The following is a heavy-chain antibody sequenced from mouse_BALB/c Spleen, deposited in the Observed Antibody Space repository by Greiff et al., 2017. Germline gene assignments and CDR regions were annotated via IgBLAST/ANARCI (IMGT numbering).Heavy chain of an antibody. CDR3: ERRGGGYGAMDY. Sequence: EVQLVESGGGLVQPGGSLKLSCAASGFTFSSYTMSWVRQTPEKRLEWVAYISNGGGSTYYPDTVKGRFTISRDNAKNTLYLQMSSLKSEDTAMYYCERRGGGYGAMDYWGQGTSVTVSS. J-gene: IGHJ4*01. D-gene: IGHD2-2*01. CDR2: ISNGGGST. CDR1: GFTFSSYT. V-gene: IGHV5-12-2*01.